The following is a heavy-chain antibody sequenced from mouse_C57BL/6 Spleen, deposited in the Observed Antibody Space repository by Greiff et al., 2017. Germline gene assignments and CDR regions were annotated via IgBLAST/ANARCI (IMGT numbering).Heavy chain of an antibody. CDR1: GYAFSSSW. CDR3: ARGETGYAMDY. Sequence: VQLQQSGPELVKPGASVKISCKASGYAFSSSWMNWVKQRPGKGLEWIGRISHGDGDTNNNGKFTGKATRTADKSSSTAYMQLSSLTSEDSAVYFCARGETGYAMDYWGQGTSVTVSS. CDR2: ISHGDGDT. D-gene: IGHD4-1*01. V-gene: IGHV1-82*01. J-gene: IGHJ4*01.